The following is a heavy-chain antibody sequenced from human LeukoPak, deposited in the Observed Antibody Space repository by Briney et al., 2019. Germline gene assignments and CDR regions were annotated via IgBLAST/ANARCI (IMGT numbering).Heavy chain of an antibody. V-gene: IGHV4-34*01. CDR1: GGSFSGYY. CDR2: INHSGST. J-gene: IGHJ5*02. D-gene: IGHD2-2*02. Sequence: SETLSLTCAVYGGSFSGYYWSWIREPPGKGLEWIGEINHSGSTNYNPSLKSRVTISVDTSKNQFSLKLSSVTAADTAVYYCARIPYPDTWGQGTLVTVSS. CDR3: ARIPYPDT.